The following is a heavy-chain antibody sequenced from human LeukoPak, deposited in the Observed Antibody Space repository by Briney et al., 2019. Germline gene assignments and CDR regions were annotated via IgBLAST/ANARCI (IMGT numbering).Heavy chain of an antibody. CDR2: IIPTFGTA. J-gene: IGHJ4*02. D-gene: IGHD3-3*01. V-gene: IGHV1-69*01. Sequence: ASVKVSCTASGGTFNSYAISWVRQAPGQGLEWMGGIIPTFGTANYAQKFQGRVTITADESTSTAYMELSSLRSEDTAVYYCARSPPQYYDFWSGHGGFDYWGQGTLVTVSS. CDR3: ARSPPQYYDFWSGHGGFDY. CDR1: GGTFNSYA.